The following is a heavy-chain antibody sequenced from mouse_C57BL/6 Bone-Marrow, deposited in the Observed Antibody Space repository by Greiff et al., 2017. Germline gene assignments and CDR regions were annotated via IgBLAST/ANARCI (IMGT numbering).Heavy chain of an antibody. D-gene: IGHD6-1*01. Sequence: QVQLQQSGPELVKPGASVKISCKASGYAFSSSWMNWVKQRPGKGLEWIGRIYPGDGDTNYNGKFKGKATLTADKSSSTAYMQLIRLTSEDSAVYFCARRPLWYFDVWGTGTTVTVSS. CDR1: GYAFSSSW. CDR3: ARRPLWYFDV. V-gene: IGHV1-82*01. CDR2: IYPGDGDT. J-gene: IGHJ1*03.